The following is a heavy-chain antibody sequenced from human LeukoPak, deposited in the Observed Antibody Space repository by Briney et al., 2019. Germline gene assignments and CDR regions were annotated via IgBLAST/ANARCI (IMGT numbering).Heavy chain of an antibody. CDR2: INWNGGST. CDR1: GFTFDDYG. D-gene: IGHD2-21*02. J-gene: IGHJ6*03. Sequence: GGSLRLSCAASGFTFDDYGMSWVRQVPGKGLEWVSGINWNGGSTGNADSVKGRFTMSRDNAKKSLYLQMNSLRAEDTAVYYCAKGGGDYHLYYYYYMDVWGKGTTVTVSS. CDR3: AKGGGDYHLYYYYYMDV. V-gene: IGHV3-20*04.